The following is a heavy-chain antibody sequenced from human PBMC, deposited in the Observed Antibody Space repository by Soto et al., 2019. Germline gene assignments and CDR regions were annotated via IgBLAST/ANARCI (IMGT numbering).Heavy chain of an antibody. CDR2: ISSSSSYI. Sequence: GGSLRLSCAASGFTFSSYSMNWVRQAPGKGLEWVSSISSSSSYIYYADSVKGRFTISRDNAKNSLYLQMNSLRAEDTAVYYCARDAITMVRGVIFVHWFDPWGQGTLVTV. J-gene: IGHJ5*02. V-gene: IGHV3-21*01. CDR1: GFTFSSYS. CDR3: ARDAITMVRGVIFVHWFDP. D-gene: IGHD3-10*01.